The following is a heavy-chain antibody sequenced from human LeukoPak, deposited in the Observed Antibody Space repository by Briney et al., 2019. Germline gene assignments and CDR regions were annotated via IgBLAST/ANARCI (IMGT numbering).Heavy chain of an antibody. CDR3: ARDRWELPHYFDY. J-gene: IGHJ4*02. CDR1: GFTFSSYS. CDR2: ISSSSSTI. V-gene: IGHV3-48*04. D-gene: IGHD1-26*01. Sequence: PGGSLRLSCAASGFTFSSYSMNWVRQAPGKGLEWVSYISSSSSTIYYADSVKGRFTISRDNAKNSLYLQMNSLRAEDTAVYYCARDRWELPHYFDYWGQGTLVTVSS.